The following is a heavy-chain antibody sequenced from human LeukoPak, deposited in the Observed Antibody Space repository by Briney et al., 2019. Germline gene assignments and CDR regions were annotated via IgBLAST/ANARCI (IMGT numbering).Heavy chain of an antibody. J-gene: IGHJ4*02. CDR3: ARDRWLGY. D-gene: IGHD5-12*01. CDR2: INYSGST. Sequence: SETLSLTRTVSGGSISSYYWSWIRQPPGKGLEWIGYINYSGSTKYNPSLKSRVTISVDTSKNQFSLKLASVTTADTAVYYCARDRWLGYWGQGTLVTVSS. CDR1: GGSISSYY. V-gene: IGHV4-59*01.